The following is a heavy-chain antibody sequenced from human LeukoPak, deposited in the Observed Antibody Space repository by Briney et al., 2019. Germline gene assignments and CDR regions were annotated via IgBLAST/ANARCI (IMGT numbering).Heavy chain of an antibody. V-gene: IGHV3-74*01. CDR3: TRASHDWSIDY. CDR2: ITYDGSIT. J-gene: IGHJ4*02. CDR1: GFTFSNYW. Sequence: GGSLRLSCTASGFTFSNYWIHWVRQVPGEGLMWVSRITYDGSITTYADSVKGRFTLSRDNTKNTVHLQMNSLRVDDTALYFCTRASHDWSIDYWGQGTLVIVSS. D-gene: IGHD3-9*01.